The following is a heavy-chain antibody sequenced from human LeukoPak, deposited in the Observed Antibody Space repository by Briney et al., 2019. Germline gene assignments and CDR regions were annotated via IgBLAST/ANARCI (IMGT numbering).Heavy chain of an antibody. CDR2: IIPIFGTA. CDR3: ARVQEGFLAYFDY. V-gene: IGHV1-69*13. D-gene: IGHD2-21*01. J-gene: IGHJ4*02. Sequence: ASVKVSCKASGGTFSSYAISWVRQAPGQGLEWMGGIIPIFGTANYAQKFQGRVTITADESTSTAYMELSSLRSEDTAVYYCARVQEGFLAYFDYWGQGTLVTVSS. CDR1: GGTFSSYA.